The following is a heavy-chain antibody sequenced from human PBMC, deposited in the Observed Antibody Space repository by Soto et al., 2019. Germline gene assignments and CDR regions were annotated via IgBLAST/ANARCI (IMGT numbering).Heavy chain of an antibody. CDR1: GFTFSSYG. CDR3: AREWVYCSGGSCYPGETFYFDY. V-gene: IGHV3-30*03. J-gene: IGHJ4*02. D-gene: IGHD2-15*01. CDR2: ISYDGSNK. Sequence: GGSLRLSCAASGFTFSSYGMHWVRQAPGKGLEWVAVISYDGSNKYYADSVKGRFTISRDNSKNTLYLQMNSLRAEDTAVYYCAREWVYCSGGSCYPGETFYFDYWGQGTLVIVSS.